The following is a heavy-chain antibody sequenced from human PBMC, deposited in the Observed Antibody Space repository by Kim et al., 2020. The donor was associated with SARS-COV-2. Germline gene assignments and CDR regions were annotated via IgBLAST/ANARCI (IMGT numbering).Heavy chain of an antibody. J-gene: IGHJ5*02. Sequence: GESLKISCKGSGYSFTSYWISWVRQMPGKGLEWMGRIDPSDSYTNYSPSFQGHVTISADKSISTAYLQWSSLKPSTTPMFSWGTRGVIWVRGVFKIWFAP. CDR1: GYSFTSYW. D-gene: IGHD3-3*01. CDR3: GTRGVIWVRGVFKIWFAP. CDR2: IDPSDSYT. V-gene: IGHV5-10-1*01.